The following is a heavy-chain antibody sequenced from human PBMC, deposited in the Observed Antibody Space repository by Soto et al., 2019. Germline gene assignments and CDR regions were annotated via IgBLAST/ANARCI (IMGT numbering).Heavy chain of an antibody. Sequence: QAQLQESGPGLVKPSQTLSLTCTVSGASISSYGYYWSWIRQHPGKGLEWIGYIYYSGNTNYNPSLKSRVTMSIDTSKNQFSLKLSSVTAADTAVYYCARLSHYDKAFDIWGQGTMVTVSS. D-gene: IGHD3-22*01. J-gene: IGHJ3*02. CDR2: IYYSGNT. CDR3: ARLSHYDKAFDI. V-gene: IGHV4-31*03. CDR1: GASISSYGYY.